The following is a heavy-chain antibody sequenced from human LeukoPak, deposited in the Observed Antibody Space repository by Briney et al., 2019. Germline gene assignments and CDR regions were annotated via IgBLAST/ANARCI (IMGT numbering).Heavy chain of an antibody. CDR1: GFTFNSYA. D-gene: IGHD6-19*01. Sequence: GGSLRLSCAASGFTFNSYAMTWVRQAPGKGLEWVSVINTSGGNTDYADPVKGRFTISRDNSKNTLYLQMNRLRAEDTAVYYCAKGSGWYVWGQGTLVTVSS. CDR2: INTSGGNT. J-gene: IGHJ4*02. V-gene: IGHV3-23*01. CDR3: AKGSGWYV.